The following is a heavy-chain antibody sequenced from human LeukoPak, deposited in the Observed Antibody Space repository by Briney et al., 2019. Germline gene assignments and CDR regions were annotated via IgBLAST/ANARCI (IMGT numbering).Heavy chain of an antibody. Sequence: PGGSLRLSCTASGFTFGDYAMSWFRQAPGKGLEWVSVIYSGGSTYYADSVKGRFTISRDNSKNTLYLQMNSLRAEDTAVYYCARDSTKYSFYDYWGQGTLVTVSS. CDR2: IYSGGST. CDR1: GFTFGDYA. J-gene: IGHJ4*02. V-gene: IGHV3-66*01. CDR3: ARDSTKYSFYDY. D-gene: IGHD2-15*01.